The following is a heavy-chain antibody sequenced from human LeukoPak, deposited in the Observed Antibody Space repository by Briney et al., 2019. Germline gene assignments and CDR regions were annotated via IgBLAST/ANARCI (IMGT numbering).Heavy chain of an antibody. CDR2: IIPIFGTA. CDR1: GGTFSSYA. CDR3: ARAARGWPYYYYGMDV. D-gene: IGHD6-19*01. J-gene: IGHJ6*02. Sequence: VASVKVSCKASGGTFSSYAISWVRQAPGQGLEWMGGIIPIFGTANHAQKFQGRVTITADESTSTAYMELSSLRSEDTAVYYCARAARGWPYYYYGMDVWGQGTTVTVSS. V-gene: IGHV1-69*01.